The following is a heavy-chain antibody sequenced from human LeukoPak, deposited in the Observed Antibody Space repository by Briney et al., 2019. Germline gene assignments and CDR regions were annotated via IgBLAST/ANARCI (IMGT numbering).Heavy chain of an antibody. CDR2: IIPIFGTA. V-gene: IGHV1-69*05. Sequence: GSSVKVSCKASGGTFSSYAISWVRQAPGQGLEWMGRIIPIFGTANYAQKFQGRVTITTDESTSTAYMELSSLRSEDTAVYYCARGGAGYYYYYHMDVWGKGTTVTVSS. CDR1: GGTFSSYA. D-gene: IGHD4/OR15-4a*01. J-gene: IGHJ6*03. CDR3: ARGGAGYYYYYHMDV.